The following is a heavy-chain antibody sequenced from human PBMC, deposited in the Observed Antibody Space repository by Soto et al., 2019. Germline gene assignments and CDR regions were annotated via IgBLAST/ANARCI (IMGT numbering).Heavy chain of an antibody. J-gene: IGHJ5*02. CDR3: ARDFWSGYYLHNWFDP. D-gene: IGHD3-3*01. V-gene: IGHV1-18*01. CDR1: GYTFTSYG. Sequence: ASVKVSCKASGYTFTSYGISWVRQAPGQGLEWMGWISAYNGNTNYAQKLQGRGTMTTDTSTSTAYMELRSLRSDDTAVYYCARDFWSGYYLHNWFDPWGQGTLVTVSS. CDR2: ISAYNGNT.